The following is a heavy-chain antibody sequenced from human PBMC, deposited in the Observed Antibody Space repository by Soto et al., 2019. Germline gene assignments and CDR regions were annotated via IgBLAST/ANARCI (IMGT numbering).Heavy chain of an antibody. CDR1: GFTFSSYA. J-gene: IGHJ6*02. V-gene: IGHV3-30-3*01. D-gene: IGHD4-17*01. Sequence: QVQLVESGGGVVQPGRSLRLSCAASGFTFSSYAMHWVRQAPGKGLEWVAVISYDGSNKYYADSVKGRFTISRDNSKNTLYLQMNSLRAEDTAVYYCARDWMYGDYSAYYYYYGMDVWGQGTTVTVSS. CDR2: ISYDGSNK. CDR3: ARDWMYGDYSAYYYYYGMDV.